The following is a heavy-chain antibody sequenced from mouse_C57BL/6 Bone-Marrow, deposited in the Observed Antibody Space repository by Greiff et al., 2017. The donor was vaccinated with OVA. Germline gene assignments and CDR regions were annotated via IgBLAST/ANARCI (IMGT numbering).Heavy chain of an antibody. Sequence: EVKLVESGGGLVQPGGSLKLSCAASGFTFSDYYMYWVRQTPEKRLEWVAYISNGGGSTYYPDTVKGRFTISSDNAKNTLYLQMSRLESGDPAMYYCARQGYYPYYFDYWGQGTTLTVSS. D-gene: IGHD1-1*02. CDR3: ARQGYYPYYFDY. CDR1: GFTFSDYY. CDR2: ISNGGGST. V-gene: IGHV5-12*01. J-gene: IGHJ2*01.